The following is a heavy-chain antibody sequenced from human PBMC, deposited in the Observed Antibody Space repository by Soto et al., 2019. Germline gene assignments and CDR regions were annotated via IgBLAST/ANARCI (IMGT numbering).Heavy chain of an antibody. CDR3: ARDAIYSSSWFDD. CDR2: LWYDGSNK. CDR1: GFTFSSYG. V-gene: IGHV3-33*01. J-gene: IGHJ4*02. D-gene: IGHD6-13*01. Sequence: QVQLVESGGGVVQPGRSLRLSCAASGFTFSSYGMHWVRQAPGKGLEWVAVLWYDGSNKYYADSVKGRFTISRDNSKNTLYLQMNSLRAEDTAVYYCARDAIYSSSWFDDWGQGTLVTVSS.